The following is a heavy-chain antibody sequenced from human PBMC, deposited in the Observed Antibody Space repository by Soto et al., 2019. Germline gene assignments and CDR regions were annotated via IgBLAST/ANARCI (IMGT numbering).Heavy chain of an antibody. D-gene: IGHD5-12*01. CDR3: ARDRGDGYNYEDYFDY. J-gene: IGHJ4*02. V-gene: IGHV4-30-4*01. CDR1: GGSISSGDYY. Sequence: SETLSLTCTVSGGSISSGDYYWSWIRQPPGKGLEWIGYIYYSGSTYYNPSLKSRVTISVDTSKNQFSLKLSSVTAADTAVYYCARDRGDGYNYEDYFDYWGQGTLVTVSS. CDR2: IYYSGST.